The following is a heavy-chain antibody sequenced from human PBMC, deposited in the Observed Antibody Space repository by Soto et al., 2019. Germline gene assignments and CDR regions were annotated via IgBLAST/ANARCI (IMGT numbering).Heavy chain of an antibody. V-gene: IGHV4-4*02. CDR3: ARVSGSYYYGMDV. CDR2: IYHSGST. Sequence: LSLTCAVSGGSISSSNWWSWVRQPPGKGLEWIGEIYHSGSTNYNPSLKSRVTISIDKSKNQFSLKLSSVTAADTAVYYCARVSGSYYYGMDVWGQGTTVTVSS. CDR1: GGSISSSNW. J-gene: IGHJ6*02. D-gene: IGHD1-26*01.